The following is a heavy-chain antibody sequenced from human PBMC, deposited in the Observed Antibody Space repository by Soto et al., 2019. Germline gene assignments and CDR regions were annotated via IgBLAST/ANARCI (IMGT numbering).Heavy chain of an antibody. CDR3: ARGLRSSWYFYYYYMDV. CDR2: INHSGST. CDR1: GGSFSGYY. D-gene: IGHD6-13*01. J-gene: IGHJ6*03. Sequence: PSETLSLTCAVYGGSFSGYYWSWVRQPPGKGLEWIGEINHSGSTNYNPSLKSRVTISVDTSKNQFSLKLSSVTAADTAVYYCARGLRSSWYFYYYYMDVWGKGTTVTVSS. V-gene: IGHV4-34*01.